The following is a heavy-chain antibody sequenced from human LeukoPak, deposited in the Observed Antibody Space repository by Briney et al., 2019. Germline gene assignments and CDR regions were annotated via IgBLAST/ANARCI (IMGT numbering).Heavy chain of an antibody. CDR1: GYTFTGYY. J-gene: IGHJ4*02. D-gene: IGHD3-3*01. V-gene: IGHV1-2*02. CDR3: ARAPSDYDFWSGYYSYFDY. CDR2: INPNSGGT. Sequence: ASVKVSCKASGYTFTGYYMHWVRQAPGQGLEWMGWINPNSGGTNYAQKFQGRVTMTRDTPISTAYMELSRLRSDDTAVYYCARAPSDYDFWSGYYSYFDYWGQGTLVTVSS.